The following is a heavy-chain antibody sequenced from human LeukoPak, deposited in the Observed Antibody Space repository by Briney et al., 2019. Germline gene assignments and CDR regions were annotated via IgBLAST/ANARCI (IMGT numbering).Heavy chain of an antibody. Sequence: GESLNISCKGCGYSFTSYWIGWVRQMPGKGLEWRGIIYPGDSDTRYRPSFQGQATISADKSSSTAYLQWSSLKASDTAMYYCARALRSIAVSYNWFDPWGQGTLVTVSS. CDR1: GYSFTSYW. CDR3: ARALRSIAVSYNWFDP. V-gene: IGHV5-51*01. CDR2: IYPGDSDT. D-gene: IGHD6-19*01. J-gene: IGHJ5*02.